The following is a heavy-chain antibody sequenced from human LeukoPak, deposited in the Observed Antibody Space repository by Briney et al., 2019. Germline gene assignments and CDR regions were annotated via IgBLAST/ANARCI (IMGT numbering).Heavy chain of an antibody. CDR1: GYTFTDYA. CDR3: ASFFCTSGLCYYLDY. V-gene: IGHV7-4-1*02. J-gene: IGHJ4*02. Sequence: GASVKVSCKASGYTFTDYAIIWLRQAPGQGLEWMGWINTNTGNTTYAQGFTGRFVLSLDTSDNTAYLQISSLQAEDTAVYYCASFFCTSGLCYYLDYWGQGTLVTVSS. D-gene: IGHD2-8*01. CDR2: INTNTGNT.